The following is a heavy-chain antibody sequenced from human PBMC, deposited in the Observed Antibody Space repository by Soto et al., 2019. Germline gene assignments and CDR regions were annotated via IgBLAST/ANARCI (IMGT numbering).Heavy chain of an antibody. Sequence: SETLSLTCTVSGGSINSSGYYWGWIRQPPGKGLDWIGYIYYSGITNYNPSLKSRVTISVDTSKNQFSLKLSSVTAADTAVYYCARYKSNYYYGMDVWGQGTTVTVS. CDR3: ARYKSNYYYGMDV. CDR1: GGSINSSGYY. V-gene: IGHV4-61*05. D-gene: IGHD1-20*01. J-gene: IGHJ6*02. CDR2: IYYSGIT.